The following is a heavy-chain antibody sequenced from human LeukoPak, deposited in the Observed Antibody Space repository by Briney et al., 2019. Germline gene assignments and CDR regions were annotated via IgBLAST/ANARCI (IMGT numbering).Heavy chain of an antibody. CDR2: IKQDGSEK. D-gene: IGHD2-21*02. CDR1: GFTFSDYY. J-gene: IGHJ4*02. Sequence: GGSLRLSCAASGFTFSDYYMSWIRQAPGKGLEWVARIKQDGSEKYYVDSVKGRFTISRDNAKNLFYLQMNSLRAEDTAVYYCAREVAMVTLDYWGQGTLVTVSS. V-gene: IGHV3-7*01. CDR3: AREVAMVTLDY.